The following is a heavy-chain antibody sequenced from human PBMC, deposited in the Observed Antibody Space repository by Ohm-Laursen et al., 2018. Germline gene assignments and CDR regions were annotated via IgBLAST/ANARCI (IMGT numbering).Heavy chain of an antibody. V-gene: IGHV4-34*01. D-gene: IGHD5-18*01. Sequence: PSDTLSLTCTVYGGSFSGYYWSWIRQPPGKGLEWIGEINHSGSTNYNPSLKSRVTISVDTSKNQFSLKLSSVTAADTAVYYCARVGRRSTQGLVRGYSYGKSNFDYWGQGTLVTVSS. J-gene: IGHJ4*02. CDR1: GGSFSGYY. CDR3: ARVGRRSTQGLVRGYSYGKSNFDY. CDR2: INHSGST.